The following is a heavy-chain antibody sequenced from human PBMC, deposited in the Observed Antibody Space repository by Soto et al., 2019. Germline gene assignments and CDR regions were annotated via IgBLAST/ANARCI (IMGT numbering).Heavy chain of an antibody. D-gene: IGHD5-18*01. J-gene: IGHJ4*02. CDR3: ARADTSMVFDY. CDR1: GFTFSSYA. V-gene: IGHV3-30-3*01. CDR2: ISYDGSNK. Sequence: GGSLRLSCAASGFTFSSYAMDWVRQAPGKGLEWVAVISYDGSNKYYADSVKGRFTISRDNSKNTLYLQMNSLRAEDTAVYYCARADTSMVFDYWGQGTLVTVSS.